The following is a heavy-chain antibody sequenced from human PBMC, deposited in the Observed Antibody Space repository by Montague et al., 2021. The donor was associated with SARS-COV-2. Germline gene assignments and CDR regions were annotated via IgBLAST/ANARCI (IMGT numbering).Heavy chain of an antibody. CDR2: INHSGST. Sequence: SETLSLTCAVYGGSFSGYYWSWIRQPPGKGLEWIGEINHSGSTKXNPSLRSRVTISVDTSKNQFSLKLSSVTAADTAVYYCAGGELELHIRDYYYGMDVWGQGTTVTVSS. D-gene: IGHD1-7*01. J-gene: IGHJ6*02. CDR1: GGSFSGYY. V-gene: IGHV4-34*01. CDR3: AGGELELHIRDYYYGMDV.